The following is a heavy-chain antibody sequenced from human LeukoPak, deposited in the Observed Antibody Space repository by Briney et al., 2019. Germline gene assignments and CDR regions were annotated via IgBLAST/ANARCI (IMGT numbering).Heavy chain of an antibody. CDR1: GYSFTSYW. CDR3: ARSPFEGYYYVSGFDY. V-gene: IGHV5-51*01. J-gene: IGHJ4*02. CDR2: IYPGDSDT. Sequence: GESLKISCKGSGYSFTSYWIGWVRQMPGKGLEWMGIIYPGDSDTRYSPSFQGQVTISADKSISTAYLQWSSLKASDTAMYYCARSPFEGYYYVSGFDYWGQGTLVTVSS. D-gene: IGHD3-10*02.